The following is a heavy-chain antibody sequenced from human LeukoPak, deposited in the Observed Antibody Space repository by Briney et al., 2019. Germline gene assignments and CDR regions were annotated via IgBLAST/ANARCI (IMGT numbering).Heavy chain of an antibody. V-gene: IGHV3-30*02. CDR1: GFTFSSYG. Sequence: RGSLRLSCAASGFTFSSYGMHWVRQAPGKGLEWVAFIRYDGSNKYYADSVKGRFTISRDNSKNTLYLQMNSLRAEDTAVYYCAKQGVYGSGSYPIDYWGQGTLVTVSS. CDR2: IRYDGSNK. D-gene: IGHD3-10*01. CDR3: AKQGVYGSGSYPIDY. J-gene: IGHJ4*02.